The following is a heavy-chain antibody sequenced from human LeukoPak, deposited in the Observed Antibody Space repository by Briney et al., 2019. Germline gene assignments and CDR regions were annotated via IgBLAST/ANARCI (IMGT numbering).Heavy chain of an antibody. Sequence: GGSLRLSCAASGFSVSNNYMSWARQAPGKGLEWVSVIYSGGSTFYADSVKGRFTISRGNSKNTLYLQMNSLRAEDTAVYYCASDSYSPEYFQHWGQGTLVTVSP. J-gene: IGHJ1*01. CDR2: IYSGGST. CDR1: GFSVSNNY. D-gene: IGHD2-15*01. V-gene: IGHV3-66*01. CDR3: ASDSYSPEYFQH.